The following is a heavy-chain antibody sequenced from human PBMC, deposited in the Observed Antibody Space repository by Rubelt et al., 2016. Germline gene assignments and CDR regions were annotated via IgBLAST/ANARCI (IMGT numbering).Heavy chain of an antibody. Sequence: RLSCAASGFTFSDYYMSWIRQAPGKGLEWVSYISSSSSYTNYADSVKGRFTISRDNAKNSLYLQMNSLRAEDTAVYYCARDIVVVPAATRGAFFDSWGQGTLVTVSS. J-gene: IGHJ4*02. D-gene: IGHD2-2*01. CDR2: ISSSSSYT. CDR3: ARDIVVVPAATRGAFFDS. CDR1: GFTFSDYY. V-gene: IGHV3-11*06.